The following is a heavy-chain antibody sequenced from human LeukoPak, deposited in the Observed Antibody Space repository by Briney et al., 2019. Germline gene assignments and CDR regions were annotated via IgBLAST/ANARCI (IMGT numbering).Heavy chain of an antibody. Sequence: GGSLRLSCAASGFTVSSNYMSWVRQAPGKGLEWVSVIYSGGSTYYADSVKGRFTISRDNSKNTLYLQMNSLRAEDTAVYYCASQYYDYVWGSYRHSWGQGTLVTVSS. V-gene: IGHV3-53*01. D-gene: IGHD3-16*02. CDR3: ASQYYDYVWGSYRHS. CDR1: GFTVSSNY. CDR2: IYSGGST. J-gene: IGHJ4*02.